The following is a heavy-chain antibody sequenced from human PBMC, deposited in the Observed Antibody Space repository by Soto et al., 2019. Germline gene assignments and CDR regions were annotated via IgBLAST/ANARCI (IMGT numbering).Heavy chain of an antibody. V-gene: IGHV4-59*01. Sequence: SETLSLTCTVSGGSISSYYWSWIRQPPGKGLEWIGYIYYSGSTNYNPSLKSRVTISVDTSKNQFSLKLSSVTAADTAVYYCARVAARVFDYWGQGTLVTVSS. J-gene: IGHJ4*02. D-gene: IGHD6-6*01. CDR1: GGSISSYY. CDR2: IYYSGST. CDR3: ARVAARVFDY.